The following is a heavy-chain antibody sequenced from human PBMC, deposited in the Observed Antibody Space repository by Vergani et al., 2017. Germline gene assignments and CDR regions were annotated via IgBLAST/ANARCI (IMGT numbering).Heavy chain of an antibody. D-gene: IGHD2-2*01. CDR1: GGSINSDSHY. CDR2: IYNTGST. CDR3: ARVADCSSTSCYAYYYYYYYMDV. V-gene: IGHV4-61*02. J-gene: IGHJ6*03. Sequence: QVQLQESGPGLVKPSQTLSLTCTVSGGSINSDSHYWTWIRQPAGKGLEWLGRIYNTGSTHYNPSLKSRVTISVDTSKNHFSLKLSSVTAADTAVYYCARVADCSSTSCYAYYYYYYYMDVWGKGTTVTVSS.